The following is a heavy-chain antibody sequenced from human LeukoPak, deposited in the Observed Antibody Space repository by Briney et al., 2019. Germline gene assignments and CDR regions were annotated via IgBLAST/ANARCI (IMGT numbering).Heavy chain of an antibody. V-gene: IGHV3-23*01. CDR2: VSGSGGTT. Sequence: PGGSLRLSCAASGFTFSNYAMSWVRQAPGKGLEWVSAVSGSGGTTYYADSVKGRFTVSRDNSKNTLYLQMNSLRAEDTAVYYCAKVDHYGPGSPPLYGMDVWGQGTTVTVSS. CDR3: AKVDHYGPGSPPLYGMDV. J-gene: IGHJ6*02. CDR1: GFTFSNYA. D-gene: IGHD3-10*01.